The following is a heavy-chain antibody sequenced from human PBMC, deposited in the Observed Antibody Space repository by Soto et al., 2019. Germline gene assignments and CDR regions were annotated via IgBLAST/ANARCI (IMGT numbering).Heavy chain of an antibody. V-gene: IGHV4-31*03. D-gene: IGHD4-4*01. Sequence: TLSLTCTFSGGSINSGGYYCSWIGQHPGKGLEWIGKVFYTGSTTYNPSLKSRLTISVDTSKNQFSLKLKSVTAADTAVYYCARSYYNSYVYGYWGQGTLVTVSS. CDR3: ARSYYNSYVYGY. CDR1: GGSINSGGYY. CDR2: VFYTGST. J-gene: IGHJ4*02.